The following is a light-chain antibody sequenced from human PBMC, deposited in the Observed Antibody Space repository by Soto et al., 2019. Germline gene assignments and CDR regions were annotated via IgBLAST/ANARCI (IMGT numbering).Light chain of an antibody. CDR3: SSYTNTMSYV. CDR2: DVY. CDR1: SSDVGAYDY. V-gene: IGLV2-14*03. J-gene: IGLJ1*01. Sequence: QSALTQPASVSGSPGQSITTSCTGTSSDVGAYDYVSWYQQHPGKAPKLMIYDVYARPSGVSHRFSGSKSGNTASLTISGLQSDDEADYYCSSYTNTMSYVFGTGTKVTVL.